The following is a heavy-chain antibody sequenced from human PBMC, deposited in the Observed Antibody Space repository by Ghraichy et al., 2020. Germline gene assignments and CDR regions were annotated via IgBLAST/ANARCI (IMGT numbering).Heavy chain of an antibody. D-gene: IGHD5-18*01. CDR2: INSDGSST. Sequence: GGSLRLSCEGSGFTLSSFWMHWVRQVPGKGLVWVSSINSDGSSTSHADSVKGRFTIPRDSAKNTLYLQMNSLRAEDTAVYYCARDRGGIHLWRHFDYWGQGTLVTVSS. V-gene: IGHV3-74*01. J-gene: IGHJ4*02. CDR3: ARDRGGIHLWRHFDY. CDR1: GFTLSSFW.